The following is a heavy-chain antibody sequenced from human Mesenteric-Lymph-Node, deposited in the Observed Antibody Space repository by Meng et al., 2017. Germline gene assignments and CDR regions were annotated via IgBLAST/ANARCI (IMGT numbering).Heavy chain of an antibody. CDR2: ISSSGSTI. CDR3: ARAYYDSSGYAFDY. J-gene: IGHJ4*02. V-gene: IGHV3-11*01. D-gene: IGHD3-22*01. CDR1: GFTFSDYY. Sequence: QVSLGESGGGLVKPGGSMRLSCAASGFTFSDYYMSWIRQTPGKGLEWVSYISSSGSTIYYADSVKGRFTISRDNAKNSLYLQMNSLRAEDTAVYYCARAYYDSSGYAFDYWGQGTLVTVSS.